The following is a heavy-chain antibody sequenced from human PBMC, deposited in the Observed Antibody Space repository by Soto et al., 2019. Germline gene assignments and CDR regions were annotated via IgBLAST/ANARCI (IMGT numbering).Heavy chain of an antibody. CDR2: ISGSGGST. D-gene: IGHD3-10*01. V-gene: IGHV3-23*01. CDR3: AKDIKYYYGSGQFFDY. Sequence: PGGSLRLSCAASGFTFSSYAMSWVRQAPGKGLEWVSAISGSGGSTYYADSVKGRFTISRDNSKNTLYLQMNSLRAEDTAVYYCAKDIKYYYGSGQFFDYWGQGTLVTVSS. J-gene: IGHJ4*02. CDR1: GFTFSSYA.